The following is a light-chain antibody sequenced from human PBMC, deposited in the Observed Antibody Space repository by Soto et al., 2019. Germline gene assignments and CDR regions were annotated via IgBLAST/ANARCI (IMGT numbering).Light chain of an antibody. Sequence: DIQMTQSPSTPSASVGDRVSITCRASHNIARWLAWYQQKPGKAPRLLIYDASTLETGVPSRFSGSGSGTEFTLTISSLRPDDFATYFCQHLDSNWPFGQGTKVEI. J-gene: IGKJ1*01. CDR2: DAS. CDR3: QHLDSNWP. V-gene: IGKV1-5*01. CDR1: HNIARW.